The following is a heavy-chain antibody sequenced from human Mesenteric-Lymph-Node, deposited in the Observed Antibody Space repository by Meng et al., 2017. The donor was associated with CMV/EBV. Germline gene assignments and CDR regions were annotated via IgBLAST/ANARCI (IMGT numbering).Heavy chain of an antibody. CDR2: IYYSGST. V-gene: IGHV4-28*01. CDR1: GYSISSGNW. CDR3: ARNFIRSGWSGFDY. D-gene: IGHD6-19*01. Sequence: VSGYSISSGNWWGWLLQPPGKGLEWIGYIYYSGSTYYHPSLKSRVTMSVDTSKNQFSLKLSSVTAVDTAVYYCARNFIRSGWSGFDYWGQGTLVTVSS. J-gene: IGHJ4*02.